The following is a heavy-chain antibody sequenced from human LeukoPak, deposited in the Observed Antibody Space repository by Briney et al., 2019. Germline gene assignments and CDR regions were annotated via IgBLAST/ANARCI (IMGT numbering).Heavy chain of an antibody. D-gene: IGHD2-15*01. CDR3: ARDRGYCSGGSCYAWFDP. Sequence: SQTLSLTYTVSGGSISSGGYYWSWIRQHPGKGLEWIGYIYYSGSTYYNPSLKSRVTISVDTSKNQFSLKLSSVTAADTAVYYCARDRGYCSGGSCYAWFDPWGQGTLVTVSS. J-gene: IGHJ5*02. V-gene: IGHV4-31*03. CDR2: IYYSGST. CDR1: GGSISSGGYY.